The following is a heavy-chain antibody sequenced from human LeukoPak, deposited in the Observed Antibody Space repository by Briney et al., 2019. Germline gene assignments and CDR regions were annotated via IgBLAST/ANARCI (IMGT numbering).Heavy chain of an antibody. CDR2: IYPGDSDT. D-gene: IGHD2-2*01. V-gene: IGHV5-51*01. Sequence: GESLKISCKGSGYSFTSYWIGWVRQMPGKGLEWMGIIYPGDSDTRYSPSFQGQVTISADKSISTAYLQWSSLKASDTAMYYCARGIVGYCSSTSCYFDYWGQGTLVTVSS. CDR3: ARGIVGYCSSTSCYFDY. J-gene: IGHJ4*02. CDR1: GYSFTSYW.